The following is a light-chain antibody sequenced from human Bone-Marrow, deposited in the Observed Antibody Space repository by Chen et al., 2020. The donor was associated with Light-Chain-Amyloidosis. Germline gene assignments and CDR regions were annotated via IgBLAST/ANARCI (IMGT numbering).Light chain of an antibody. CDR2: KDT. V-gene: IGLV3-25*03. CDR3: QSADSNGTYEVI. Sequence: SYELTQPPSVSVSPGQTARITCSGDDLPTKYAYWYQQKPGQAPVLVIHKDTERPSGISERFAGSSSWTTTTFTISGVQAEDEADYHGQSADSNGTYEVIFGGGTKLTVL. CDR1: DLPTKY. J-gene: IGLJ2*01.